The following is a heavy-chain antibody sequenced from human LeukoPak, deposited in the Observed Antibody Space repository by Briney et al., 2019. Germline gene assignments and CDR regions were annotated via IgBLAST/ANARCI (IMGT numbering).Heavy chain of an antibody. CDR1: GFTFSNAW. D-gene: IGHD3-22*01. V-gene: IGHV3-15*01. CDR2: IKSKTDGGTT. Sequence: GGSLRLSCAASGFTFSNAWMTWVRQAPGKGLEWVGRIKSKTDGGTTDYAAPVKGRFTISRDDSQNTLYLQMNSLVTEDTAVYYCFTAQNYYDSSGYYYIDYWGQGTLVTVSS. J-gene: IGHJ4*02. CDR3: FTAQNYYDSSGYYYIDY.